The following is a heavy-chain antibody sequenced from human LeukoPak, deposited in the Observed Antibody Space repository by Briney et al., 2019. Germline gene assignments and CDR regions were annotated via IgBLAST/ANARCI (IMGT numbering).Heavy chain of an antibody. V-gene: IGHV3-23*01. CDR1: GFTFSSYA. J-gene: IGHJ6*03. CDR3: AKGIIVVIRYYYMDV. D-gene: IGHD3-22*01. Sequence: GGSLRPSCAASGFTFSSYAMSWVRQAPGKGLEWVSAISGSGGSTYYADSVKGRFTISRDNSKNTLYLQMNSLRAEDTAVYYCAKGIIVVIRYYYMDVWGKGTTVTVSS. CDR2: ISGSGGST.